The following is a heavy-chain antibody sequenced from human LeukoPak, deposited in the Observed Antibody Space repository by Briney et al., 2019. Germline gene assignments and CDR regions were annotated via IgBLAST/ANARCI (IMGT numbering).Heavy chain of an antibody. CDR1: GFTFSTYA. CDR3: AKHYDISGYYPY. Sequence: PGGSLRLSCAASGFTFSTYAMSWVRQAPGKGLEWVSAISGGGGSTHYADSVKGRFTISRDNSKNTLFLQMSSLRADDTAIYYCAKHYDISGYYPYWGQGTLVTVS. CDR2: ISGGGGST. V-gene: IGHV3-23*01. D-gene: IGHD3-22*01. J-gene: IGHJ4*02.